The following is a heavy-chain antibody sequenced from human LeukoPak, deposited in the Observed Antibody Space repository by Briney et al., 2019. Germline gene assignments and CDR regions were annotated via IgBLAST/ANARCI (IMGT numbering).Heavy chain of an antibody. J-gene: IGHJ4*02. CDR3: AKYGGNVVDY. D-gene: IGHD4-23*01. CDR2: ISGSGGGT. CDR1: GFTFSSYA. V-gene: IGHV3-23*01. Sequence: GGSLRLSCAASGFTFSSYAMSWVRQAPGKGLEWVSAISGSGGGTYYADSVKGRFTISRDNSKNTLHLQMSSLRTGDTAVYYCAKYGGNVVDYWGQGTLVTVSS.